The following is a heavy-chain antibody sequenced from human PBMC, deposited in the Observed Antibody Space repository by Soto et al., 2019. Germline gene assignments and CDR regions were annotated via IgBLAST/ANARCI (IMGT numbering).Heavy chain of an antibody. CDR1: GDSFSSGAYS. CDR2: IYYSGTA. Sequence: KASETLSLTCAVSGDSFSSGAYSWSWIRQSPGRGLEWIGYIYYSGTAFYNPSLKSRVTLSVLKSKNQFSLKLTSVTAADTAVYYCARVATSDHFDYWGPGTLVTVSS. J-gene: IGHJ4*02. CDR3: ARVATSDHFDY. V-gene: IGHV4-30-2*06. D-gene: IGHD1-26*01.